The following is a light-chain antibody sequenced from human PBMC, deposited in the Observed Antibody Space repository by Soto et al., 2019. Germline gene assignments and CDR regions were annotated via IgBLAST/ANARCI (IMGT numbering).Light chain of an antibody. V-gene: IGKV3-15*01. J-gene: IGKJ1*01. CDR3: QQYNNWPPWT. Sequence: EIVMTQSPATLSVSPGERATLSCRASQSVSSNLAWYQQKPGQAPRLLIYGASTRTTGIPARFSGSGSGTDFTLTIISLQSEDFAVYYCQQYNNWPPWTVGQGTVVEIK. CDR2: GAS. CDR1: QSVSSN.